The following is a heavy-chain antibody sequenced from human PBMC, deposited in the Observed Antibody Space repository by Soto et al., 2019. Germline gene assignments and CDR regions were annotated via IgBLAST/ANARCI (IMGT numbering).Heavy chain of an antibody. V-gene: IGHV1-24*01. J-gene: IGHJ5*02. CDR2: FDPEDGET. D-gene: IGHD2-2*01. CDR3: ATSYIVVVPAAHRRWFDP. CDR1: GYTLTELS. Sequence: DSVKVSCTVSGYTLTELSMHWVRQAPGKGLEWMGGFDPEDGETIYAQKFQGRVTMTEDTSTDTAYMELSSLRSEDTAVYYCATSYIVVVPAAHRRWFDPWGQGPLVTVPS.